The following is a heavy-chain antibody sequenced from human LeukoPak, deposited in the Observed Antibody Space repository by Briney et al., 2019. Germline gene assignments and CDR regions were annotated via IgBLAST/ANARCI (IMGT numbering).Heavy chain of an antibody. D-gene: IGHD6-13*01. CDR1: GSTFRNYG. Sequence: PGGSLRLSCAVSGSTFRNYGMSWVRQAPGKGLEGVSSINNSGGATYYADSVKGRFTISRDNSKNTLYLQMNSLRVEDTAVYYCAKSDTPWGSWYYFDSWGQGTLVTVSS. CDR3: AKSDTPWGSWYYFDS. J-gene: IGHJ4*02. V-gene: IGHV3-23*01. CDR2: INNSGGAT.